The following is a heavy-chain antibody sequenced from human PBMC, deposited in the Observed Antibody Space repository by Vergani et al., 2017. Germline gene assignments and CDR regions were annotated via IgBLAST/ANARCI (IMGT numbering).Heavy chain of an antibody. CDR2: ISSSSSTI. CDR1: GFTFSSYS. J-gene: IGHJ6*02. CDR3: ARGGSGGLYYYYYGMDV. Sequence: EVQLVESGGGLVQPGGSLRLSCAASGFTFSSYSMNWVRQAPGKGLEWVSYISSSSSTIYYADSVKGRLTISRDNAKNSLYLQMNSLRAEDTAVYYCARGGSGGLYYYYYGMDVWGQGTTVTVSS. D-gene: IGHD3-10*01. V-gene: IGHV3-48*04.